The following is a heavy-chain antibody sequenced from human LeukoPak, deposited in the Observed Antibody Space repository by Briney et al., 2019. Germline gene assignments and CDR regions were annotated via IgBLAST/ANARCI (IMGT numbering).Heavy chain of an antibody. J-gene: IGHJ4*02. D-gene: IGHD3-10*01. V-gene: IGHV3-30-3*01. CDR2: ISYDGRNK. Sequence: GGSLRLSCAASGSTFSNYAIYWVRQAPGKGLEWVAVISYDGRNKYYADSVKGRFTISRDDSKNTLYLQMNSLRAEDTAVYYCARGYYYGSGGPLGYWGQGTLVTVSS. CDR3: ARGYYYGSGGPLGY. CDR1: GSTFSNYA.